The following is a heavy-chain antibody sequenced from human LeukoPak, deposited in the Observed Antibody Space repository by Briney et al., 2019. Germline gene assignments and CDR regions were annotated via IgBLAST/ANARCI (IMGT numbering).Heavy chain of an antibody. V-gene: IGHV3-74*01. Sequence: GGSLRLSCAASGFTFSSYWMHWVRQAPGKGLVWVSRINSDGSSTSYADSVKGRFTISRDNAKNTLYLQMNSLRAEDTAVYYCAKDGGGSYSGNYYYYYMDVWGKGTTVTVSS. CDR2: INSDGSST. CDR3: AKDGGGSYSGNYYYYYMDV. J-gene: IGHJ6*03. D-gene: IGHD3-16*01. CDR1: GFTFSSYW.